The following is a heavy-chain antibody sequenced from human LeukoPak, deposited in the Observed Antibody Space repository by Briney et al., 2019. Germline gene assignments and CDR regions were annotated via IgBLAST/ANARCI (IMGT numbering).Heavy chain of an antibody. CDR1: GFTFSGYA. J-gene: IGHJ2*01. CDR2: ISASGGST. Sequence: GGSLRLSCVASGFTFSGYALSWVRQAPGKGLEWVSTISASGGSTYCADSVKGRFSISRDNSKNTLYMEMHSLRAEDTAVYYCAKVPDGSPRGYWYFDLWGRGTLITVSS. V-gene: IGHV3-23*01. CDR3: AKVPDGSPRGYWYFDL. D-gene: IGHD5-24*01.